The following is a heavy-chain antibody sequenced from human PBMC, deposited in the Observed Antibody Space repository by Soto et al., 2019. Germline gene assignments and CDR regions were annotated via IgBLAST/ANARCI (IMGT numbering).Heavy chain of an antibody. Sequence: PGGSLRLSCAASGFTFSSYAMSWVRQAPGKGLEWVSAISDSGGSTYYADSVKGRFTISRDNSKNTLYLQMNSLRAEDTAVYYCAKGRGIAVAGSIFDYWGQGTLVTVSS. CDR3: AKGRGIAVAGSIFDY. CDR1: GFTFSSYA. V-gene: IGHV3-23*01. J-gene: IGHJ4*02. D-gene: IGHD6-19*01. CDR2: ISDSGGST.